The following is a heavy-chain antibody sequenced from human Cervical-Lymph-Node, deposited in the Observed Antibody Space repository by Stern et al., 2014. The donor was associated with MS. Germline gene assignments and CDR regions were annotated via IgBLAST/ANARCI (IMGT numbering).Heavy chain of an antibody. V-gene: IGHV1-2*02. CDR1: GYSFTAYF. J-gene: IGHJ4*02. CDR3: ARDRGSHSDY. CDR2: ISTDTGGA. D-gene: IGHD1-26*01. Sequence: VQLVQSGAEVKKPGASVKVSCKASGYSFTAYFIHWVRQAPGQGLEWMGWISTDTGGANYAQRFQGRVTMTRDTSISTTYMELSRLRSDDTAVYYCARDRGSHSDYWGQGTLVTVSP.